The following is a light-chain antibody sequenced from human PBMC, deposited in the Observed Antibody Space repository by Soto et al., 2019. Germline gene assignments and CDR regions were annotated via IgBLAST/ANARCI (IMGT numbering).Light chain of an antibody. CDR2: KAS. J-gene: IGKJ1*01. CDR1: QSISSW. V-gene: IGKV1-5*03. Sequence: DIQMTQSPSTMSASVGDRVTITCRAIQSISSWLAWYQQIPGKAPKLLIYKASSLQSGVPSRFSGSGSETEFTLTITCLQADDFATYYCQQYSRFPRTFGQGTKLENK. CDR3: QQYSRFPRT.